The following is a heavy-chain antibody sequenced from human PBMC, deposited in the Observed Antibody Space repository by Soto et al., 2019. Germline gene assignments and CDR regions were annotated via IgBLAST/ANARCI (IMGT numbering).Heavy chain of an antibody. D-gene: IGHD3-10*01. Sequence: QVQLVQSGAEVEKPGASVKVSCKTSGYIFTSHYIHWVRLAPGRGLEWVGRINPNNGDTNSPQKFQGRVTLTRDTSISTAYMEMRGLTSDDTALYYCAREITYGGGSFSLGLWGQGTLVTVSS. V-gene: IGHV1-2*06. J-gene: IGHJ4*02. CDR3: AREITYGGGSFSLGL. CDR2: INPNNGDT. CDR1: GYIFTSHY.